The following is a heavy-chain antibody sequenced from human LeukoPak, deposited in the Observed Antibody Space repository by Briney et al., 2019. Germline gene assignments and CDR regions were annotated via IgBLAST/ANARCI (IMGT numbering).Heavy chain of an antibody. J-gene: IGHJ4*02. CDR3: AKDSHHRITMIVVVITTPDY. CDR1: GFVFSNYW. D-gene: IGHD3-22*01. CDR2: IKPDGTEK. Sequence: GGSLRLSCAASGFVFSNYWMSWVRQAPGKGLEWVANIKPDGTEKYYVDSLKGRFTISRDNSKNTLYLQMNSLRAEDTAVYYCAKDSHHRITMIVVVITTPDYWGQGTLVTVSS. V-gene: IGHV3-7*01.